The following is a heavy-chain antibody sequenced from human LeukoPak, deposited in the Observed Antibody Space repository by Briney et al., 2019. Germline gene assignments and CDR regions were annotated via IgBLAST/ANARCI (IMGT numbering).Heavy chain of an antibody. CDR2: ISSSGSTI. CDR1: GFTFSDYY. D-gene: IGHD3-3*01. Sequence: GGSLRLSCAASGFTFSDYYMSWIRQAPGKGLEWVSYISSSGSTIYYADSVKGRFTISRDNAKNSLYLQMNSLRAEDTAVYYCARDQRYDFWSGYYHYYYYYYYMDVWGKGTTATVSS. V-gene: IGHV3-11*04. J-gene: IGHJ6*03. CDR3: ARDQRYDFWSGYYHYYYYYYYMDV.